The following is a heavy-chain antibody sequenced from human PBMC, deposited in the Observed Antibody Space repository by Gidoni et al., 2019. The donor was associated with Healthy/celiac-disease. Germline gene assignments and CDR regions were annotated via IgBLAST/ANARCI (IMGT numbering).Heavy chain of an antibody. CDR3: AREEATNLGDFDY. D-gene: IGHD1-26*01. CDR1: GFTFSSYW. Sequence: EVQLVESGGGVVQPGGSMRLACAASGFTFSSYWMHWVRQAPGKGLVWVSRSNSDGSSTSYADSVKGRFTISRDNAKNTLYLQMNSLRAEDTAVYYCAREEATNLGDFDYWGQGTLVTVSS. CDR2: SNSDGSST. V-gene: IGHV3-74*01. J-gene: IGHJ4*02.